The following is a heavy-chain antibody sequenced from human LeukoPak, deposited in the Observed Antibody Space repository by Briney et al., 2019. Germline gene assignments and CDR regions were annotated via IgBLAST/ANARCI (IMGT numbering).Heavy chain of an antibody. CDR2: IKQDGSEK. D-gene: IGHD3-3*01. Sequence: GGSLRLSCAASGFTFSRYWMTWVRQAPGKGLEWVANIKQDGSEKYYVDSVKGRFTISRDNAKNSLYLQMNSLRAEDTAVYYCARDRYYDFWSGPVDYWGQGTLVTVSS. J-gene: IGHJ4*02. V-gene: IGHV3-7*01. CDR1: GFTFSRYW. CDR3: ARDRYYDFWSGPVDY.